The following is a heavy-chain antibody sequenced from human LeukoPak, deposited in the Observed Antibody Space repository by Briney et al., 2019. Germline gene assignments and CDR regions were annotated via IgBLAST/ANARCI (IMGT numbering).Heavy chain of an antibody. V-gene: IGHV4-4*07. CDR3: ARDRDSGSYPGKYYFDY. CDR2: IYTSGST. D-gene: IGHD1-26*01. Sequence: SETLSLTCTVSGGSISSYYWSWIRQPAGKGLEWIGRIYTSGSTNYNPSLKSRVTMSVDTSKNQFSLKLSSVTPEDTAVYYCARDRDSGSYPGKYYFDYWGQGTLVTVSS. J-gene: IGHJ4*02. CDR1: GGSISSYY.